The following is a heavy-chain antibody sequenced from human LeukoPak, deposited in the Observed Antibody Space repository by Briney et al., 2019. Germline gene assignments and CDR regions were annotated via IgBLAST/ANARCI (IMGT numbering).Heavy chain of an antibody. V-gene: IGHV3-23*01. D-gene: IGHD5-18*01. Sequence: GGSLRLSCAASGFTFSSYAMSWVRQAPGKGLEWVSAISGSGGSTYYADSVKGRFTISRDNSKNTLYLQMNSLRAEDTAVYYCAKDRGSSYGYPYYFDYWGQGTLVTVSS. CDR3: AKDRGSSYGYPYYFDY. CDR2: ISGSGGST. J-gene: IGHJ4*02. CDR1: GFTFSSYA.